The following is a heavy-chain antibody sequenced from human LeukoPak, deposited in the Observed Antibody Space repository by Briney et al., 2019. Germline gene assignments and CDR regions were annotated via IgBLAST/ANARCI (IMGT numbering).Heavy chain of an antibody. J-gene: IGHJ3*01. CDR1: GFTFSSYG. Sequence: GGSLXLSCAASGFTFSSYGMHWVRQAPGKGLEWVAVILYDGSNKYYADSVKGRFTISRDNSKNTVYMKMNRLRAEDTAIYYCAKDSFYALDVWGQGTMVTVSS. V-gene: IGHV3-30*18. CDR3: AKDSFYALDV. CDR2: ILYDGSNK.